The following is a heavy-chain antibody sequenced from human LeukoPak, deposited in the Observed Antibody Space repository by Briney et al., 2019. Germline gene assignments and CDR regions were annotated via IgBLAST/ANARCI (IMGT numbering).Heavy chain of an antibody. CDR1: GGTFSSYA. J-gene: IGHJ6*03. CDR2: IIPIFGTA. CDR3: ARGTAAAGTPPYYYYYMDV. V-gene: IGHV1-69*05. Sequence: GASVKVSCKASGGTFSSYAISWVRQAPGQGLEWMGGIIPIFGTANYAQKFQGRVTITTDESTSTAYMELSSLRSEDTAVYYCARGTAAAGTPPYYYYYMDVWGKGTTVTVSS. D-gene: IGHD6-13*01.